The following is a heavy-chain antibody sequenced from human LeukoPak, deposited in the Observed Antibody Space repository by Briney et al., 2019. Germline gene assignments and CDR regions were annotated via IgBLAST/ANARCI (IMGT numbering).Heavy chain of an antibody. V-gene: IGHV4-31*03. CDR1: GGSISSGGYY. CDR2: IYYSGST. D-gene: IGHD2-15*01. J-gene: IGHJ4*02. Sequence: SQTLSLTCTVSGGSISSGGYYWSWIRQHPGKGLEWIGYIYYSGSTYYNPSLKSRVTISADTSKNQFSLKLSSVTAADTAVYYCARVDNNCSGGSCQGEYFDYWGQGTLVTVSS. CDR3: ARVDNNCSGGSCQGEYFDY.